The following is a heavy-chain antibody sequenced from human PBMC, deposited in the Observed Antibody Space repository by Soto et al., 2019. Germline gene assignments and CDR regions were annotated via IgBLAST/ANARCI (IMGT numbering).Heavy chain of an antibody. Sequence: PSERLSLTCTVCGGSILSYYWSWLRQPPGKGLEWIGYIDYRGSTGSTNYNPSLKSRVTISVDTSKNQFSLKLSSVTAADTTVYYCARHYCSGGNFYEFDFSGQGTQVT. CDR1: GGSILSYY. CDR3: ARHYCSGGNFYEFDF. CDR2: IDYRGSTGST. V-gene: IGHV4-59*08. J-gene: IGHJ5*01. D-gene: IGHD2-15*01.